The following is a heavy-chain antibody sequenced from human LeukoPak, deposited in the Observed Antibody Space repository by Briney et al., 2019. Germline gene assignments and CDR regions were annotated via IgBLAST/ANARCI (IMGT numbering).Heavy chain of an antibody. D-gene: IGHD3-10*01. Sequence: ASVKVSCKVSGYTLTELSMHWVRQAPGKGREWMGGFDPEYGETINAQKFQGRVTMTEDKSTDNAYMEVSSLRSEDTAVYYCATVNFRPLRPYRGGFGSHLDAFDIWGQGTMVTVSS. V-gene: IGHV1-24*01. CDR2: FDPEYGET. J-gene: IGHJ3*02. CDR3: ATVNFRPLRPYRGGFGSHLDAFDI. CDR1: GYTLTELS.